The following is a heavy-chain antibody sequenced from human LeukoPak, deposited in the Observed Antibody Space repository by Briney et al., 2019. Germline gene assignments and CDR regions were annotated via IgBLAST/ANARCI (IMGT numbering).Heavy chain of an antibody. CDR1: GFTSSTAW. CDR3: ATRIAAAAVY. Sequence: GGSLRLSCAVSGFTSSTAWLTWVRQAPGKGPEWVADMRQDGSDKYYLDSVRGRFTISRDSSKNTLYLQMNSLRAEDTAVYYCATRIAAAAVYWGQGTLVTVSS. V-gene: IGHV3-7*03. D-gene: IGHD6-13*01. J-gene: IGHJ4*02. CDR2: MRQDGSDK.